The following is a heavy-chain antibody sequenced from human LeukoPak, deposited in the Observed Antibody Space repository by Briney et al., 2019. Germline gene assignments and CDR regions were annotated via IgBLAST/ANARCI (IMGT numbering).Heavy chain of an antibody. V-gene: IGHV3-7*03. CDR1: GFTFSNYW. J-gene: IGHJ3*02. CDR3: ANHPDSSWDGAFDI. CDR2: INQDGSEK. Sequence: GGSLRLSCAASGFTFSNYWMSWVRQAPGKGLEWVANINQDGSEKYYVDSVKGRLTISRDYPKNSLYLQVNSLRAEDTAVYYCANHPDSSWDGAFDIWGQGTMVTVSS. D-gene: IGHD6-13*01.